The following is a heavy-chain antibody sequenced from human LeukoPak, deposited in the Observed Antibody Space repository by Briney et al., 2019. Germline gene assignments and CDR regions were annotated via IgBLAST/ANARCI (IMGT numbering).Heavy chain of an antibody. V-gene: IGHV4-4*07. CDR1: GGSINSYY. CDR3: ATNYTAVSAFDS. J-gene: IGHJ4*02. Sequence: SETLSLICTVSGGSINSYYWNWIRQPAGKGLEWIGHIYTRGSTKYNPSLKSRVTMPIDTSRNQFSLNLYSVTAADTAVYYCATNYTAVSAFDSWGQGTLVTASS. CDR2: IYTRGST. D-gene: IGHD3-3*01.